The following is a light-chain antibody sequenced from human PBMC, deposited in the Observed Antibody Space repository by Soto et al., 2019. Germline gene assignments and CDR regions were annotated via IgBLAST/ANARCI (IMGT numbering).Light chain of an antibody. J-gene: IGLJ2*01. Sequence: QSVLTQPASVSGFPGQSIDISCTGTSSDVGGYNYVSWYQQHPGKAPTLLIYEVTSRPSGISTRFSGSKSGNTASLTISGLQAEDEADYHCSSFTTSSTLVFGGGTKLTVL. CDR2: EVT. CDR3: SSFTTSSTLV. V-gene: IGLV2-14*01. CDR1: SSDVGGYNY.